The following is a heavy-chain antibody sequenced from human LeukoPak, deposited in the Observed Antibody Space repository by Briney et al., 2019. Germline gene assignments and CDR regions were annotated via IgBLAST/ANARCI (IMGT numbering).Heavy chain of an antibody. CDR2: ICGYGGNR. Sequence: GGSLRLSCAASRFTFSSYAMSWVRQAPGKGLGCVSPICGYGGNRYYVGFVKGRFTISRDNSQNTLYVRMESLRVGATGIYYCANDRPHPSAEPTHFDYWGEGTPVTASS. CDR3: ANDRPHPSAEPTHFDY. V-gene: IGHV3-23*01. D-gene: IGHD1-14*01. CDR1: RFTFSSYA. J-gene: IGHJ4*02.